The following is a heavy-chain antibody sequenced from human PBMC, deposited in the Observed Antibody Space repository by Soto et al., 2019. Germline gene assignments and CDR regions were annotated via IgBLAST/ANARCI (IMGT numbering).Heavy chain of an antibody. CDR3: ARMNGYDSSGYWSDY. CDR2: INHSGST. CDR1: GGSFSGYY. V-gene: IGHV4-34*01. J-gene: IGHJ4*02. D-gene: IGHD3-22*01. Sequence: QVQLQQWGAGLLKPSETLSLTCAVYGGSFSGYYWSWIRQPPGKGLAWIGEINHSGSTNYNPSLKSRVTISVDTSKNQFSLKLSSVTAADTAVYYCARMNGYDSSGYWSDYWGQGTLVTVSS.